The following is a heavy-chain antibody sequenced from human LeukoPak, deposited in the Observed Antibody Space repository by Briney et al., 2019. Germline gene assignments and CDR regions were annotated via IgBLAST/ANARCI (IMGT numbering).Heavy chain of an antibody. V-gene: IGHV3-9*01. CDR1: GFTFDDYA. D-gene: IGHD1/OR15-1a*01. J-gene: IGHJ4*02. CDR2: ISWNSGSI. Sequence: PGGSLRLSCAASGFTFDDYAIHWVRQAPGKGLEWVSGISWNSGSIGYADSVKGRFTISRDNAKNSLYLQMNSLRAEDTALYYCAKVRAGTTGGFDYWGQGTLVTVSS. CDR3: AKVRAGTTGGFDY.